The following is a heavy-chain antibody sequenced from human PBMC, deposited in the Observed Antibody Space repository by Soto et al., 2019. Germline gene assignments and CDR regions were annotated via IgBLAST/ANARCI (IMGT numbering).Heavy chain of an antibody. CDR2: IKEDGSDK. CDR1: RFTFSSYW. J-gene: IGHJ6*02. Sequence: EVQLVESGGGLVQPGGSLRLSCAASRFTFSSYWMSWVRQAPGRGLEWVANIKEDGSDKYYEDSVKGRFTISRDNAKNSLYLQMNSLRAEDTAVYYCARGIDDNASFGMDVWGQGTTVTVSS. V-gene: IGHV3-7*01. D-gene: IGHD1-1*01. CDR3: ARGIDDNASFGMDV.